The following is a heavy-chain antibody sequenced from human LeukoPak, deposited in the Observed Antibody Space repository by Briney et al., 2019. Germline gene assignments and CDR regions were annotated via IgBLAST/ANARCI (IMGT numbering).Heavy chain of an antibody. D-gene: IGHD3-22*01. CDR1: GFTFSSYW. V-gene: IGHV3-74*01. CDR2: INTDGSST. Sequence: GGSLRLSCAASGFTFSSYWMHWVRQAPGKGLVWVSRINTDGSSTSYADSVKGRFTISRDNAKNTLYLQMSSLRAEDTAVYYCAREGYYYDSSGYYYADYWGQGTLVTVSS. CDR3: AREGYYYDSSGYYYADY. J-gene: IGHJ4*02.